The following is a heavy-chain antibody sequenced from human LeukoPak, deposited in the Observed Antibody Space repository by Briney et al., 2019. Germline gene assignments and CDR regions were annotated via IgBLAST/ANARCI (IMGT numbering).Heavy chain of an antibody. V-gene: IGHV3-30-3*01. CDR2: ISYDGSNK. Sequence: GGSLRLSCAASGFTFSSYAMHWVRQAPGKGLEWVAVISYDGSNKYYADSVKGRFTISRDNSKNTLYLQMNSLRAEDTAVYYCARVGLDYDFWSGYYTDFDYWGQGTLVTVSS. J-gene: IGHJ4*02. CDR3: ARVGLDYDFWSGYYTDFDY. CDR1: GFTFSSYA. D-gene: IGHD3-3*01.